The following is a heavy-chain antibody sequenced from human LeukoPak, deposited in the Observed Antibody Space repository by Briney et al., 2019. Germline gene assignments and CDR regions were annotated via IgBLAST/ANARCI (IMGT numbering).Heavy chain of an antibody. D-gene: IGHD6-13*01. CDR2: ISAYNGNT. Sequence: ASVTVSCKASGYTFTSYGISWVRQAPGQGLEWMGWISAYNGNTNYAQKLQGRVTMTTDTSTSTAYMELRSLRSDDTAVYYCARGRSSWYEGNWFDPWGQGTLVTVSS. V-gene: IGHV1-18*01. CDR1: GYTFTSYG. J-gene: IGHJ5*02. CDR3: ARGRSSWYEGNWFDP.